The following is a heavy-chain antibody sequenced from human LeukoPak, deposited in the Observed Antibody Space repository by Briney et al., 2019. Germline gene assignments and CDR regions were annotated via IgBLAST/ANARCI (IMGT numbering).Heavy chain of an antibody. CDR1: GYTFTSYG. J-gene: IGHJ6*02. CDR2: ISAYNGNT. Sequence: ASVKVSCKASGYTFTSYGISWVRQAPGQGLEWMGWISAYNGNTNYAQKLQGRVTVTTDTSTSTAYMELRSLRSDDTAVYYCARDSDSSGWYDLPVYGMDVWGQGTTVTVSS. D-gene: IGHD6-19*01. CDR3: ARDSDSSGWYDLPVYGMDV. V-gene: IGHV1-18*01.